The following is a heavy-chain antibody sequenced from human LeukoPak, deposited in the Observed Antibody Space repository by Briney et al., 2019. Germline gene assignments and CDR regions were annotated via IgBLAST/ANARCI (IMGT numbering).Heavy chain of an antibody. CDR3: ARRSGKAVAGVNWFDP. CDR2: INDSGSS. J-gene: IGHJ5*02. V-gene: IGHV4-34*01. CDR1: GGSFSGYY. Sequence: SETLSLTCAVYGGSFSGYYWSWIRRPPGKGLEWIGEINDSGSSKYNPSLKSRFIMSVDTSKNQFSLKFSSVTAADTAVYYCARRSGKAVAGVNWFDPWGQGTPVIVSS. D-gene: IGHD6-19*01.